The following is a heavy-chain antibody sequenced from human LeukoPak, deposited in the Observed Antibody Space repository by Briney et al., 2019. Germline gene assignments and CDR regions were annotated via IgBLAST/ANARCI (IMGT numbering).Heavy chain of an antibody. Sequence: GASVKVSCKASGYTFTGYYMHWVRQAPGQGLEWMGWINPNSGGTNYAQKFQGRVTMTRDTSISTAYMELSRLRSDDTAVYYCARPIWFGELDAFDIWGQGTMVTVSS. D-gene: IGHD3-10*01. V-gene: IGHV1-2*02. CDR3: ARPIWFGELDAFDI. J-gene: IGHJ3*02. CDR2: INPNSGGT. CDR1: GYTFTGYY.